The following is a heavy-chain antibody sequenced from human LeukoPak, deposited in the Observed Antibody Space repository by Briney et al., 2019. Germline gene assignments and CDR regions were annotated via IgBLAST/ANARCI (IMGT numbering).Heavy chain of an antibody. J-gene: IGHJ6*03. Sequence: ASVKVSCKASGYTFTSYYMHWVRQAPGQGLEWMGIINPSGGSTSYAQKFQGRVTMTRDTSTSTVYMELSSLRSEDTAVYYCARDSSQQLVDEGTYYYYYYMDVWGKGTTVTISS. D-gene: IGHD6-13*01. V-gene: IGHV1-46*01. CDR3: ARDSSQQLVDEGTYYYYYYMDV. CDR1: GYTFTSYY. CDR2: INPSGGST.